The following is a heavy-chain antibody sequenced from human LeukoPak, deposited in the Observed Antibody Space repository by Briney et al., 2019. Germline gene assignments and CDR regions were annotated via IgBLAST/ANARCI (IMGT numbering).Heavy chain of an antibody. CDR3: ASLDGDGNNYWLDS. CDR2: IYTSGST. D-gene: IGHD5-24*01. V-gene: IGHV4-4*07. CDR1: GVSISSYY. Sequence: SETLSLTCTVSGVSISSYYWSWIRQPAGKGLEWIGRIYTSGSTNYNPSLKSRVTMSVDTSKNQFSLKVNFVTPADTAVYYCASLDGDGNNYWLDSWGQGTLVTVSS. J-gene: IGHJ5*01.